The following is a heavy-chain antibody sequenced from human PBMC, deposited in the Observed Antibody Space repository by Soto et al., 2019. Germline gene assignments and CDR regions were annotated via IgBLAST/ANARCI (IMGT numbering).Heavy chain of an antibody. CDR2: IYYSGST. V-gene: IGHV4-31*03. J-gene: IGHJ4*02. CDR1: GGSISSGGQY. CDR3: ALIRRGYCFDS. Sequence: LSLTCSVSGGSISSGGQYWNWIRLHPGKGLEWIGYIYYSGSTYYNPSLKSRVTISLDTFENQFSLNLSSVTAADTAVYYCALIRRGYCFDSWGQGTLVTVSS. D-gene: IGHD2-15*01.